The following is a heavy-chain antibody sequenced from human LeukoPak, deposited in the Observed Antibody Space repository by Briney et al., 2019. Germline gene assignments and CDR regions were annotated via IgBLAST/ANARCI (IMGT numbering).Heavy chain of an antibody. J-gene: IGHJ5*02. Sequence: SETLSLTCAVYGGSLNGYYWSWIRQPPGKGLEWIGEGGNSGGTKFNPSLKSRVTISADTSKNQFSLKLSSVTAADTAVYYCAKNGQSGFSFDPWGRGTLVTVSS. CDR1: GGSLNGYY. V-gene: IGHV4-34*01. D-gene: IGHD1-26*01. CDR2: GGNSGGT. CDR3: AKNGQSGFSFDP.